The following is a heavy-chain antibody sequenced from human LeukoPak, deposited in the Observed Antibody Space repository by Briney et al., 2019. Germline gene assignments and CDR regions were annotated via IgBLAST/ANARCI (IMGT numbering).Heavy chain of an antibody. Sequence: GGSLRLSCAASRFTFSNYGMHWVRQAPGKGLEWVAFIRYDGSSKYYADSVKGRFTISRDNSKNTVYLQINTLRTDDAAIYYCAKPYPTLTTSAVLDNWGQGTLVTVSS. CDR2: IRYDGSSK. CDR1: RFTFSNYG. J-gene: IGHJ4*02. D-gene: IGHD1-1*01. V-gene: IGHV3-30*02. CDR3: AKPYPTLTTSAVLDN.